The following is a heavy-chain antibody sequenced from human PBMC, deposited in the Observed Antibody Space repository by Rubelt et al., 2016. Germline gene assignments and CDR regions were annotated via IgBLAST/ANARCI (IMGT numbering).Heavy chain of an antibody. V-gene: IGHV4-34*11. CDR3: ARATDGSLHAFDF. J-gene: IGHJ3*01. CDR2: IYSSGGT. D-gene: IGHD5-24*01. CDR1: GGSFSGYY. Sequence: QVQLQQWGAGLLKPSETLSLTCAVYGGSFSGYYWSWIRQSPGKGLEWIGYIYSSGGTNYKPSLKSRVTISVDMSKNQFSLKLCSVTAAETAEYYGARATDGSLHAFDFWGQGTMVTVSS.